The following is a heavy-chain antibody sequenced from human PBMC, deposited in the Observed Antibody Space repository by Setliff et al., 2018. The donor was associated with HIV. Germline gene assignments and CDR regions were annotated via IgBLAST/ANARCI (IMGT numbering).Heavy chain of an antibody. CDR1: GDSMSGYY. CDR3: ARDPPGYYMDV. J-gene: IGHJ6*03. V-gene: IGHV4-59*01. CDR2: IYYSGST. Sequence: SETLSLTCTVSGDSMSGYYWSWIRHSPGKGLEWIGYIYYSGSTNYNPSLKSRVTISVDTSKNQFSLKLSSVTAADTAVYYCARDPPGYYMDVWGKGTTVTVSS.